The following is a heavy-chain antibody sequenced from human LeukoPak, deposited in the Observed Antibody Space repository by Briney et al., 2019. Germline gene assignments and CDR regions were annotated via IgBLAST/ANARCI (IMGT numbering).Heavy chain of an antibody. CDR3: ARGSGGDIVVVPAAMTAYNWFDP. D-gene: IGHD2-2*01. V-gene: IGHV4-4*07. CDR1: GGSISSYY. J-gene: IGHJ5*02. Sequence: PSETLSLTCTVSGGSISSYYWSWIRQPAGKGLEWIGRIYTSGSTNYNPSLKSRVTMSVDTSKNQFSLKLSSVTAADTAVYYCARGSGGDIVVVPAAMTAYNWFDPWGQGTLVTVSS. CDR2: IYTSGST.